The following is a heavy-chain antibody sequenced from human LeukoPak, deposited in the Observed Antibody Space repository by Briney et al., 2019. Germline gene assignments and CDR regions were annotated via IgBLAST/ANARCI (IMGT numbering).Heavy chain of an antibody. V-gene: IGHV3-15*01. J-gene: IGHJ6*02. CDR2: GGTT. CDR3: TTGDTAMVTKYYYYGMDV. D-gene: IGHD5-18*01. Sequence: GGTTDYAAPVKGRFTISRDDSKNTLYLQMNSLKTEDTAVYYCTTGDTAMVTKYYYYGMDVWGQGTTVTVSS.